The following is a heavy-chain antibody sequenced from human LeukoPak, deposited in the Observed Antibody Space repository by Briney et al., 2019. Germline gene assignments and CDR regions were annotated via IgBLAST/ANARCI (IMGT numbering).Heavy chain of an antibody. J-gene: IGHJ1*01. V-gene: IGHV3-53*01. CDR3: AKRPGYYGSGSYYMDEYFQH. CDR1: GFTVISNY. CDR2: IYSGGNT. Sequence: PGGSLRLSCAASGFTVISNYMSWVRQAPGKGLEWVSVIYSGGNTYYADSVEGRFTISRDNSKNTLYLQMNSLRAEDTAVYYCAKRPGYYGSGSYYMDEYFQHWGQGTLVTVSS. D-gene: IGHD3-10*01.